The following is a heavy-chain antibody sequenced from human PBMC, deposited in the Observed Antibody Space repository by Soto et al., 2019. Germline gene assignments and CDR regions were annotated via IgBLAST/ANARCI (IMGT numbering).Heavy chain of an antibody. CDR3: ARAPSDYYSLDS. D-gene: IGHD3-22*01. Sequence: SETLSLTCAVSSGSVSTTNWWSWDRQPPGKGLEWIGEIFHSGNSDYNASLKTRVTISVDKSKNQVSLRLTSVTAADTAVYYCARAPSDYYSLDSWGQGILVTIS. CDR1: SGSVSTTNW. CDR2: IFHSGNS. J-gene: IGHJ4*02. V-gene: IGHV4-4*02.